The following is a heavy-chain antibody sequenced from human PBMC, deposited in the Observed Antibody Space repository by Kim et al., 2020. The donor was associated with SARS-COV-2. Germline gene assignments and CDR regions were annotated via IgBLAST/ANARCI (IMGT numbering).Heavy chain of an antibody. J-gene: IGHJ6*01. CDR3: ARGRGGYSHGRGRDYYYYG. D-gene: IGHD5-18*01. CDR1: GGSFSGYY. Sequence: SETLSLTCAVYGGSFSGYYWSWIRQPPGKGLEWIGEINHSGSTTYNPSLKSRVTISVDTSKNQFSLKLSSVTAADTAVHYCARGRGGYSHGRGRDYYYYG. CDR2: INHSGST. V-gene: IGHV4-34*01.